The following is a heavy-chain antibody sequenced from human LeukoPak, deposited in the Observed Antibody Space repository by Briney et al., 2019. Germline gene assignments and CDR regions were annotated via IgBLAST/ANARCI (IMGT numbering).Heavy chain of an antibody. V-gene: IGHV3-23*01. Sequence: GGSLRLSCEVSGFIFSYYGMNRVRQAPGKGLEWVSAISDSGDATYYADSVKGRFTISRDNSKSTLYLQMNNLRAEDTALYYCAKERGHSKPFDYWGQGTLVTVSS. CDR3: AKERGHSKPFDY. J-gene: IGHJ4*02. CDR1: GFIFSYYG. D-gene: IGHD4-23*01. CDR2: ISDSGDAT.